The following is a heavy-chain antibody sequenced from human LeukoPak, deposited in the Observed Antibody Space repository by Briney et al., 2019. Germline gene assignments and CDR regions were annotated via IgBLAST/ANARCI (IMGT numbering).Heavy chain of an antibody. CDR1: GFTLSSYA. CDR2: ISGSGGST. CDR3: AKDLYCSSTSCPWGWFDP. D-gene: IGHD2-2*01. Sequence: GGSLRLSCAASGFTLSSYAMSWVRQAPGKGLEWVSAISGSGGSTYYADSVKGRFTISRDNSKNTLYLQMNSLRAEDTAVYYCAKDLYCSSTSCPWGWFDPWGQGTLVTVSS. V-gene: IGHV3-23*01. J-gene: IGHJ5*02.